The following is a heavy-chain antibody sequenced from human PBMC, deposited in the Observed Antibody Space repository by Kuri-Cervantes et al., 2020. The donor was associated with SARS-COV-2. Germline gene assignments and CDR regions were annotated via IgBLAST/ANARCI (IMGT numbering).Heavy chain of an antibody. CDR2: ISSSSSTT. Sequence: GGSLRLSCAASGFTFSSYSMNWVRQAPGKGLEWVSYISSSSSTTYYADSVKGRFTISRDDSKNTLHRQMDSLTAEDTAVYYCAKRQDFWSGYYTPHIDYWGQGALVTVSS. D-gene: IGHD3-3*01. CDR1: GFTFSSYS. J-gene: IGHJ4*02. V-gene: IGHV3-48*01. CDR3: AKRQDFWSGYYTPHIDY.